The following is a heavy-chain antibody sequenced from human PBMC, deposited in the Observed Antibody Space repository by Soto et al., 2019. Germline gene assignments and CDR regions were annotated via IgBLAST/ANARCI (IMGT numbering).Heavy chain of an antibody. Sequence: EVQLVESGGGLVQPGRSLRLSCTASGFTFGDYAMSWVRQAPGKGLEWVGFIRSKAYGGTTEYAASVKGRFTISRDDSKSIAYLQMNSLKTEDTAVYYCTRGDYYDSSGYLGEYFQHWGQGTLVTVSS. CDR1: GFTFGDYA. CDR2: IRSKAYGGTT. V-gene: IGHV3-49*04. CDR3: TRGDYYDSSGYLGEYFQH. J-gene: IGHJ1*01. D-gene: IGHD3-22*01.